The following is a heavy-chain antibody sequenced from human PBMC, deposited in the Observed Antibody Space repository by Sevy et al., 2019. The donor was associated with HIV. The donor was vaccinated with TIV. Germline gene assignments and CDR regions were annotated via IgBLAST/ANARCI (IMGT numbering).Heavy chain of an antibody. CDR1: GFTFSTYA. Sequence: GGSLRLSCAASGFTFSTYAMSWVRQAPGKGLEWVSGISGTGASTYYADSVRGRFTISRDNSKNTLYLQMNSLRAEDTAVYYCAKDSRSSGGGYASDIWGQGTMVTVSS. D-gene: IGHD3-10*01. J-gene: IGHJ3*02. CDR2: ISGTGAST. V-gene: IGHV3-23*01. CDR3: AKDSRSSGGGYASDI.